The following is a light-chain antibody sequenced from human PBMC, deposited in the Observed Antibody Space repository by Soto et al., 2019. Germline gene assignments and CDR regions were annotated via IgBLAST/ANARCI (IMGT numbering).Light chain of an antibody. V-gene: IGLV2-14*01. Sequence: QSVLTQPASVSGSPGQSITISCTGTISDVGGYDYVSWYQQHPGKAPKLMIYDVSNRPSGVSNRFSGSKSGNTASLTISGLQADDEADYYCSSYKTSSTYVFGTGTKVTVL. CDR1: ISDVGGYDY. CDR3: SSYKTSSTYV. J-gene: IGLJ1*01. CDR2: DVS.